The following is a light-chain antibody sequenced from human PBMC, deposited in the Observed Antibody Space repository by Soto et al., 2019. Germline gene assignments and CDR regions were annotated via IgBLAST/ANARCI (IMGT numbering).Light chain of an antibody. Sequence: QSVLTQPASVSGSPGQSITISCTGTSGDVGTYDLVSWYQQHPGKVPRLIIYEATKRPSEVSHRFSGYKSGNKASLTISGVQAEDEADYYCCSYAGSGTYVFXTGTKVTVL. J-gene: IGLJ1*01. CDR1: SGDVGTYDL. CDR2: EAT. V-gene: IGLV2-23*01. CDR3: CSYAGSGTYV.